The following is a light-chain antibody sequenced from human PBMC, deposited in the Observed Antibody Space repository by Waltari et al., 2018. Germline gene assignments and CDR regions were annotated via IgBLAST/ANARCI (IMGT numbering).Light chain of an antibody. J-gene: IGLJ3*02. Sequence: QSVLTQPPSASGTPGQRVTISCSGSSSNIGSNTVNWYQQLPGTAPKLLIYSNNTRPSGVPVRFSGSKAGTSASLAISGLQSEDEADYYCAAWDDSLNGPLFGGGTKLTVL. CDR3: AAWDDSLNGPL. V-gene: IGLV1-44*01. CDR2: SNN. CDR1: SSNIGSNT.